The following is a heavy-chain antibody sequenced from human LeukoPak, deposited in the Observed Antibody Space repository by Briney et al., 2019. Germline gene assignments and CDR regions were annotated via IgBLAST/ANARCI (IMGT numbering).Heavy chain of an antibody. D-gene: IGHD2-2*01. CDR1: GGSISSYY. J-gene: IGHJ6*02. CDR2: IYDSGST. Sequence: SETLSLTCTASGGSISSYYWSWIRQPPGKGLEWIGYIYDSGSTNYNPSLKSRVTISVDTSKNQFSLKLSSVTAADTAVYYCARVGGTNYYYYGMDVWGQGTTVTVSS. CDR3: ARVGGTNYYYYGMDV. V-gene: IGHV4-59*01.